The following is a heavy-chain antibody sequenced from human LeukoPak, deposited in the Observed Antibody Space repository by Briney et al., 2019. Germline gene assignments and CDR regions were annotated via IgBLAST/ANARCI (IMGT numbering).Heavy chain of an antibody. CDR2: IYYSGST. V-gene: IGHV4-39*01. D-gene: IGHD3-3*01. J-gene: IGHJ6*02. CDR1: GXSISSSSYY. Sequence: PSEXXSXTCTXSGXSISSSSYYWGWIRQPPGKGLEWIGSIYYSGSTYYNPSLKSRITISVDTSNNHFSLKLSSVTAADTAVYYCARHLRGSGYYLYYYYYGMDVWGQGTTVTVSS. CDR3: ARHLRGSGYYLYYYYYGMDV.